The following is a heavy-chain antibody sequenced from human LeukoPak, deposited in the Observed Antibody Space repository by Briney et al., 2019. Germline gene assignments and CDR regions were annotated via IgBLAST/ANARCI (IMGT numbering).Heavy chain of an antibody. CDR1: GFTFNSHW. J-gene: IGHJ4*02. CDR2: IKQDGSDK. D-gene: IGHD6-19*01. CDR3: ARYNSAWKTDDY. Sequence: GGSLRRSCAASGFTFNSHWMTWVRQAPGKGLEWVADIKQDGSDKYYAGSVKGRFTTSRDNAKNSLYLQMNSLRAEDTAVYFCARYNSAWKTDDYWGQGTLVTVSS. V-gene: IGHV3-7*03.